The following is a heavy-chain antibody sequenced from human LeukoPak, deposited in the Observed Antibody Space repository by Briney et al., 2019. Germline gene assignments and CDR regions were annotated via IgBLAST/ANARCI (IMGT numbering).Heavy chain of an antibody. CDR2: IYYSGST. J-gene: IGHJ4*02. D-gene: IGHD2-2*01. V-gene: IGHV4-39*01. CDR3: ARLQSQDIVVVPAAIDY. CDR1: GGSISSSSYY. Sequence: SETLSLTCTVSGGSISSSSYYWGWIRQPPGKGLEWIGSIYYSGSTYYNPSLKSRVTISVDTSKNQFSLKLSSVTAADTAVYYCARLQSQDIVVVPAAIDYWGQGTLVTVSS.